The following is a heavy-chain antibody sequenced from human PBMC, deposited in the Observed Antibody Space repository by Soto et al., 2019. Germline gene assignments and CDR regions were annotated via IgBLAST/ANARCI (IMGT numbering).Heavy chain of an antibody. CDR3: ARDRGTGSFYPT. CDR2: MYDTGST. V-gene: IGHV4-30-2*01. Sequence: QLQLQESGSGLVKPSQTLSLTCAVSGASMSSGVYSWSWIRQPPGKGLEWIGYMYDTGSTYYNPSLKPRVTISADMSKNHLSLYLTSVTAADTAVYYCARDRGTGSFYPTWGQGILVTVSS. CDR1: GASMSSGVYS. J-gene: IGHJ5*02. D-gene: IGHD3-10*01.